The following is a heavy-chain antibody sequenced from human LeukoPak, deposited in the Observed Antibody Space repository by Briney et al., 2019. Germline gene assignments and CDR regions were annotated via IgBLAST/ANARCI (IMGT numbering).Heavy chain of an antibody. J-gene: IGHJ4*02. CDR3: ARGLGTYDSSELTWPMISF. CDR2: MNPNSGDT. Sequence: ASVKVSCKASGYTFTNYEINWVRQATGQGLEWMGWMNPNSGDTAYAQKFQGRITMTRSTSITTAYMELSSLRSGDTAVYYCARGLGTYDSSELTWPMISFWGQGTLVTVSS. D-gene: IGHD3-22*01. V-gene: IGHV1-8*01. CDR1: GYTFTNYE.